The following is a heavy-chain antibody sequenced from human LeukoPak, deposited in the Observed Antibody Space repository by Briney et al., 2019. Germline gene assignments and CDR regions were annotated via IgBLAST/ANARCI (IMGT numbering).Heavy chain of an antibody. CDR1: GGSISGYY. CDR3: ARVGTVANFDC. CDR2: INHNGST. D-gene: IGHD5-12*01. J-gene: IGHJ4*02. V-gene: IGHV4-34*01. Sequence: SETLSLTCTVSGGSISGYYWSWIRQPPGKGLEWIGEINHNGSTNYNPSLKSRVTMSVDTSNNQFSLKLSSVTAADTAVYYCARVGTVANFDCWGQGTLVTVSS.